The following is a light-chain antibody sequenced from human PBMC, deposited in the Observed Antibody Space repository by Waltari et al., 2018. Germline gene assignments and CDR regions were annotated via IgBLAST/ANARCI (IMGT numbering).Light chain of an antibody. CDR2: FNSDGSQ. V-gene: IGLV4-69*01. J-gene: IGLJ3*02. CDR3: QTGGHGTWV. Sequence: QLVLTQSPSASASLGASVKLTCTLSSGHSSNVIAWLQEQPGKGPRYLMKFNSDGSQSKGDEIPDRFSGSSSGAERYLTISSLQSEDEADYYCQTGGHGTWVFGGGTKLTVL. CDR1: SGHSSNV.